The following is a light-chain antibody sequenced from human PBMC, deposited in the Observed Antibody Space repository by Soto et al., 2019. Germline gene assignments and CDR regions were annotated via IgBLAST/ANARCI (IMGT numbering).Light chain of an antibody. V-gene: IGLV2-14*03. Sequence: QSVLTQPASVSGSPGQSITISCTGTSSDVGGYNYVSWYQQHPGEAPKLMIYDVSDRPSGVSNRFSASKSGTAASLTISGLQPEDEADYFCCSYTSSSTPWVFGTGTKVTVL. CDR1: SSDVGGYNY. CDR2: DVS. CDR3: CSYTSSSTPWV. J-gene: IGLJ1*01.